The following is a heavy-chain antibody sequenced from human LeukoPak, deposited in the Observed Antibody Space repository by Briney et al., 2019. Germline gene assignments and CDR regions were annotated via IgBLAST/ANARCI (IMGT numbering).Heavy chain of an antibody. V-gene: IGHV4-38-2*02. CDR1: GYSISSTYY. D-gene: IGHD6-13*01. Sequence: PSETMSLTCPVSGYSISSTYYGAWIQQPPGKGLEWIATISHSGNTYYTPSLESRLTISLDTTKNRFSLRLSSVTAADTAVYYCARVNAAVATFDYWGLGTLVAASS. CDR2: ISHSGNT. J-gene: IGHJ4*02. CDR3: ARVNAAVATFDY.